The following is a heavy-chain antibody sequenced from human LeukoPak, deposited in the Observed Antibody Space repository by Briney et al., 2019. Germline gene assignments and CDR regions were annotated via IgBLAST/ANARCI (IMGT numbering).Heavy chain of an antibody. CDR2: IYHSGST. V-gene: IGHV4-59*12. CDR1: GGSISSYY. J-gene: IGHJ4*02. Sequence: PSETLSLTCTVSGGSISSYYWSWIRQPPGKGLEWIGYIYHSGSTYYNPSLKSRVTISVDRSKNQFSLKLSSVTAADTAVYYCASLNSYGAIDYWGQGTLVTVSS. D-gene: IGHD4-23*01. CDR3: ASLNSYGAIDY.